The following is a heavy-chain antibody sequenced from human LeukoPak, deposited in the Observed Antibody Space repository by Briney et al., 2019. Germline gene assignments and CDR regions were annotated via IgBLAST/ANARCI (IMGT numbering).Heavy chain of an antibody. V-gene: IGHV3-33*01. D-gene: IGHD4-17*01. Sequence: GGSLRLSCAASGFSFSAYGMHWVRQAPGKGLEWVAVIWYDGNNKYYADSVKGRFTISRDNSKNTLYLQMNSLRAEDTAVYYCARDGGDTVTSPFDYWGQGTLVTVSS. J-gene: IGHJ4*02. CDR3: ARDGGDTVTSPFDY. CDR1: GFSFSAYG. CDR2: IWYDGNNK.